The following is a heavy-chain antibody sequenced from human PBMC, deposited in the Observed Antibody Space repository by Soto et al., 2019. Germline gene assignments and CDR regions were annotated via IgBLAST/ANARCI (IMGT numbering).Heavy chain of an antibody. Sequence: SVKVSCKASGGTFSSYAISWVRQAPGQGLEWMGGIIPIFGTANYAQKFQGRVTITADKSTSTAYMELSSLRSEDTAVYYCARGRWLQSEYYYGMDVWGQGTTVTVSS. CDR1: GGTFSSYA. J-gene: IGHJ6*02. V-gene: IGHV1-69*06. CDR2: IIPIFGTA. CDR3: ARGRWLQSEYYYGMDV. D-gene: IGHD5-12*01.